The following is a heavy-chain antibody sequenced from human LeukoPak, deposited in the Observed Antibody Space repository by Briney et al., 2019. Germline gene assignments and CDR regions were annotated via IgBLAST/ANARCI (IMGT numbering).Heavy chain of an antibody. J-gene: IGHJ4*02. CDR1: GFTFSSYG. CDR3: AKGGGDYFDY. D-gene: IGHD3-16*01. V-gene: IGHV3-30*18. CDR2: ISYDGSNK. Sequence: GRSLRLFCAASGFTFSSYGMHWVRQAPGKGLEWVAVISYDGSNKYYADSVKGRFTISRDNSKNTLYLQMNSLRAEDTAVYYCAKGGGDYFDYWGQGTLVTVSS.